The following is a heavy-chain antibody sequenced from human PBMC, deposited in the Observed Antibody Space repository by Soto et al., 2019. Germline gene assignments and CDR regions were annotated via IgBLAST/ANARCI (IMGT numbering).Heavy chain of an antibody. CDR1: GYSFTSYW. Sequence: GESLKISCKGSGYSFTSYWIGWVRQMPGKGLEWMGIIYPGDSDTRYSPSLQGQVTISADKSISTAYLQWSSLKASDTAMYYCARSFTMVRGVITTLHGMDVWGRGTTVTVSS. CDR3: ARSFTMVRGVITTLHGMDV. CDR2: IYPGDSDT. J-gene: IGHJ6*02. D-gene: IGHD3-10*01. V-gene: IGHV5-51*01.